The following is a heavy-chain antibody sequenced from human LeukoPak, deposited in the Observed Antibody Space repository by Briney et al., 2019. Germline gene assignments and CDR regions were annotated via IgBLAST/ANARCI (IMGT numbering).Heavy chain of an antibody. J-gene: IGHJ4*02. CDR3: ARAFVTATGFFDT. CDR2: IYSGGNT. CDR1: GFTVSSSY. V-gene: IGHV3-66*02. Sequence: GGSLRPSCAASGFTVSSSYMSWVRQAPGKGLEWVSVIYSGGNTYYADSVKGRFTISRDNSVNTLYLQMNSLRTEDTAMYYCARAFVTATGFFDTWGRGTLVTVSS. D-gene: IGHD6-13*01.